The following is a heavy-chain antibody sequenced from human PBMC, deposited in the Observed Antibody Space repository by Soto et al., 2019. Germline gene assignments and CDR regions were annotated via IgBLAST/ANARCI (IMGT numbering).Heavy chain of an antibody. J-gene: IGHJ4*02. CDR1: GFTFSSYE. CDR2: ISSSGSTI. D-gene: IGHD5-18*01. Sequence: EVQLVESGGGLVQPGGSLRLSCAASGFTFSSYEMNWVRQAPGKGLEWVSYISSSGSTIYYADSVKGRFTISRDNAKNSLYLQMNSLRAEDTAVYYCARVAVDTAMVHPFFDYWGQGTLVTVSS. CDR3: ARVAVDTAMVHPFFDY. V-gene: IGHV3-48*03.